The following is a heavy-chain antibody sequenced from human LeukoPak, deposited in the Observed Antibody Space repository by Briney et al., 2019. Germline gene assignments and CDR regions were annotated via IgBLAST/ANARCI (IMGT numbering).Heavy chain of an antibody. CDR3: ARGGRGYSLRWDY. CDR2: INWNGGST. V-gene: IGHV3-20*04. Sequence: GGSLRLSCAASGFTFDDYGMSWVRQAPGEGLEWVSGINWNGGSTGYADSVKGGFTISRDNAKNSLYLQMNRLRAEDTALYYGARGGRGYSLRWDYWGQGTLVTVSS. J-gene: IGHJ4*02. D-gene: IGHD3-3*01. CDR1: GFTFDDYG.